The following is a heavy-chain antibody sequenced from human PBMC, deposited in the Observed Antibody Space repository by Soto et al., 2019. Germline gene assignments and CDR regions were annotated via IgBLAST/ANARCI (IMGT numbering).Heavy chain of an antibody. CDR2: FYYTGTT. Sequence: SETLSLTCSVSGGSISSRSYSWGWIRQSPGKGLEWIGTFYYTGTTYYNPSLKSRVSISVDKSKNHFFLNLRSVTAADTAVYYCARHLRPLEWFHWGQGTLVTVSS. D-gene: IGHD3-3*01. V-gene: IGHV4-39*01. J-gene: IGHJ4*01. CDR1: GGSISSRSYS. CDR3: ARHLRPLEWFH.